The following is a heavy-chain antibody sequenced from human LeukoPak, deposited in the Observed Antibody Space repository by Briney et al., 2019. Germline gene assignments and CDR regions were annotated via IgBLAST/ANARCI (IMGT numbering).Heavy chain of an antibody. CDR2: IWYDGSNK. D-gene: IGHD3-22*01. CDR1: GFTFSSYG. Sequence: GGSLRLSCAASGFTFSSYGMHWVRQAPGKGLEWVAVIWYDGSNKYYADSVKGRFTISRDNSKNTLYLQMNSLRAEDTAVYYCARDGNYYDSSGYYYGDYYYYGMDVWGQGTTVTVS. V-gene: IGHV3-33*01. CDR3: ARDGNYYDSSGYYYGDYYYYGMDV. J-gene: IGHJ6*02.